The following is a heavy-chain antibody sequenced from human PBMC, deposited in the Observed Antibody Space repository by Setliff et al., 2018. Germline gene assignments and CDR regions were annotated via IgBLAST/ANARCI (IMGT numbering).Heavy chain of an antibody. CDR1: GDTFSTYT. CDR3: AREDRSPFWHIVS. J-gene: IGHJ4*02. V-gene: IGHV1-69*08. CDR2: IIPVFGTA. D-gene: IGHD3-3*01. Sequence: GASVKVSCKASGDTFSTYTLSWVRQAPGQGLEWMGRIIPVFGTAKYSQEFQGRVTISATTAYLDLRSLKSEDTALYFCAREDRSPFWHIVSWGQGSLVTVSS.